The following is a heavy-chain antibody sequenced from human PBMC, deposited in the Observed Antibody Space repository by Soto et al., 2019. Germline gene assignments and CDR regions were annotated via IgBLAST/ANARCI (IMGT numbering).Heavy chain of an antibody. CDR1: GYSFTNYW. V-gene: IGHV5-51*01. CDR3: VRTGEWLVSSVRYFDL. Sequence: PGESLKISCKASGYSFTNYWIGWVRQMPGRGLEWMGSIYPGDSDTRHSPSFQGQVTISADNSISTAYLQWSSLKASDTAMYYCVRTGEWLVSSVRYFDLWGRGTLVTVSS. J-gene: IGHJ2*01. CDR2: IYPGDSDT. D-gene: IGHD6-19*01.